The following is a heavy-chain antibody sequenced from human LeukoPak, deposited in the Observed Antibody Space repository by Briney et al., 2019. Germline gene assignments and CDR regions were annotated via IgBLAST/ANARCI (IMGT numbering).Heavy chain of an antibody. CDR2: ISSTGEYT. D-gene: IGHD3-22*01. CDR3: AKDRPNYYGSDGHYYRRNGDY. J-gene: IGHJ4*02. V-gene: IGHV3-23*01. Sequence: SGGSLRLSCAASGFTFTIYAMSWVRQAPGKGLEWVSSISSTGEYTYYTGSVKGRFTISRDNSKNTLYLLMNSLRGEDTAVYYCAKDRPNYYGSDGHYYRRNGDYWGQGTLVTVSS. CDR1: GFTFTIYA.